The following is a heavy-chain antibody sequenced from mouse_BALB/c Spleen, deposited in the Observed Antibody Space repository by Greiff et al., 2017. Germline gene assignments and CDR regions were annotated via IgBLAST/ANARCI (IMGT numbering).Heavy chain of an antibody. CDR1: GYSITSDYA. Sequence: VQLQQSGPGLVKPSQSLSLTCTVTGYSITSDYAWNWIRQFPGNKLEWIGYISYSGSTSYNPSLKSRISITRDTSKNQFFLQLNSVTTEDTATYYCARTYGTYFDDWGQGTTLTVSS. CDR2: ISYSGST. D-gene: IGHD1-1*01. CDR3: ARTYGTYFDD. J-gene: IGHJ2*01. V-gene: IGHV3-2*02.